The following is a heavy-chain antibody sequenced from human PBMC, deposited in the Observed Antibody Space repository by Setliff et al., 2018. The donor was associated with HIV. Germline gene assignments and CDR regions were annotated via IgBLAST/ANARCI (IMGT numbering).Heavy chain of an antibody. CDR2: IIPIFGTP. CDR1: GGIFSRFA. V-gene: IGHV1-69*05. D-gene: IGHD1-1*01. J-gene: IGHJ6*03. Sequence: ASVKVSCKASGGIFSRFAFSWVRQAPGQGLEWMGGIIPIFGTPNYAQKFQGRVTLTTDESTNTVYMELYSLTSEDTAIYYCASSAGAVPTTAPYGDYYYYFYMDVWGKGTTVTVSS. CDR3: ASSAGAVPTTAPYGDYYYYFYMDV.